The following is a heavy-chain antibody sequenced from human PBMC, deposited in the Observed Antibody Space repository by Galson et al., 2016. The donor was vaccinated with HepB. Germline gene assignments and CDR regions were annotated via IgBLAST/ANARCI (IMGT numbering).Heavy chain of an antibody. D-gene: IGHD2-15*01. CDR1: GFTFSSYG. V-gene: IGHV3-33*01. Sequence: SLRLSCAASGFTFSSYGMHWVRQAPGKGLEWVAVIWYDGSNKYYADSVKGRFTISRDNSKNTLYLQMNRLRAEDTAVYYCARVGSLYCSGGSCYGPHYGMDVWGKGTTVTVSS. CDR3: ARVGSLYCSGGSCYGPHYGMDV. J-gene: IGHJ6*04. CDR2: IWYDGSNK.